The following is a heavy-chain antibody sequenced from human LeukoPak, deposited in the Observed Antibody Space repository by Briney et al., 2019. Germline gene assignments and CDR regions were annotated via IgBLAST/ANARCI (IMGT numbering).Heavy chain of an antibody. J-gene: IGHJ6*03. CDR3: ARDKAFSGLSNRDMDV. V-gene: IGHV1-69*13. CDR2: IIPIFGTA. Sequence: SVKVSCKASGGTFSSYAISWVRQAPGQGLEWMGGIIPIFGTANYAQKFQGRVTITADESTSTAYMELSSLRSEDTAVYYCARDKAFSGLSNRDMDVWGKGTTVTVSS. CDR1: GGTFSSYA. D-gene: IGHD2/OR15-2a*01.